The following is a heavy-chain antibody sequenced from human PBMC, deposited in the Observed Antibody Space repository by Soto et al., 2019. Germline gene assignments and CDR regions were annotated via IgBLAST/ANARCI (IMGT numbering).Heavy chain of an antibody. Sequence: PGGSLRLSSVDSTFTFSSNRMSWIRQAPGKGLEWVANIKQEGSEKYYVDSVKGRFTISRDNAKNSLFLQMNSLRAEDTALYYCARRYCSGASCYFDDWGQGTLVTVSS. J-gene: IGHJ4*02. V-gene: IGHV3-7*01. CDR3: ARRYCSGASCYFDD. D-gene: IGHD2-15*01. CDR2: IKQEGSEK. CDR1: TFTFSSNR.